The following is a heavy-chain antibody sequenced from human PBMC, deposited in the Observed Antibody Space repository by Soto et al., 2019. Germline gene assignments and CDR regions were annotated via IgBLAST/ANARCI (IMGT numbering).Heavy chain of an antibody. V-gene: IGHV3-23*01. D-gene: IGHD4-4*01. CDR1: GFIFNAYA. J-gene: IGHJ4*02. CDR3: ARVASDYINSADH. Sequence: EVQLLESGGGLVQPGGSLRLSCAASGFIFNAYAMTWVRQAPGKGLEWVSAIGGSGGNTYYAAYVKGRFTISRDNYKDTVDLEMNRLRVDDTAVYFCARVASDYINSADHWGQGILVTVSS. CDR2: IGGSGGNT.